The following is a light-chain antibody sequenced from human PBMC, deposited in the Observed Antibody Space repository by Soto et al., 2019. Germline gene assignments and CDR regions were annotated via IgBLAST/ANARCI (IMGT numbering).Light chain of an antibody. CDR2: GAS. Sequence: EIVMTQSPATLSVSPGERATLSCRASQSVSSNLAWYQQKPGQAPRLLIYGASTRATGIPARFSGSGSGTELTLSISSLPSQDFLSYYCQQYHNWSPYTFGQGTKLEIQ. CDR3: QQYHNWSPYT. CDR1: QSVSSN. V-gene: IGKV3-15*01. J-gene: IGKJ2*01.